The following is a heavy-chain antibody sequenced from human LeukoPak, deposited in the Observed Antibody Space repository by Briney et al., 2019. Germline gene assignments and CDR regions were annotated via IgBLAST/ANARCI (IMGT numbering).Heavy chain of an antibody. CDR3: AREGYGGGNDAFDI. CDR1: GGSISSYY. CDR2: IYYSGST. D-gene: IGHD4-23*01. V-gene: IGHV4-59*01. Sequence: PSETLSLTCTVSGGSISSYYWSWIRQPPGKGLEWIGYIYYSGSTSYNSSLKSRVTISVDTSKNQFSLKLSSVTAADTAVYYCAREGYGGGNDAFDIWGQGTMVTVSS. J-gene: IGHJ3*02.